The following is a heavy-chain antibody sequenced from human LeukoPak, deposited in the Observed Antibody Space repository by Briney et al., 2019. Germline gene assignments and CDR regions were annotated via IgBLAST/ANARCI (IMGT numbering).Heavy chain of an antibody. D-gene: IGHD6-13*01. CDR1: GDSDSSGSYY. Sequence: KSSDTLSLTCTVSGDSDSSGSYYCSWIRQPRGKGLEWIGYIYYSGSTNYNPPLKSRVTISVATSKNQFSLKLSSVSAADTAVYYCATDSSSWSYFDYWGQGTLVTVSS. V-gene: IGHV4-61*01. CDR2: IYYSGST. CDR3: ATDSSSWSYFDY. J-gene: IGHJ4*02.